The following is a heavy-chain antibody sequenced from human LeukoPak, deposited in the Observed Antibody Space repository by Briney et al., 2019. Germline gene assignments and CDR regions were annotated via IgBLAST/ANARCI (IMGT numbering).Heavy chain of an antibody. CDR1: GFTFSSHW. CDR3: ARWDTRPYYGMDV. V-gene: IGHV3-7*01. D-gene: IGHD1-26*01. CDR2: INQDGSGK. Sequence: GGSLRLSCAASGFTFSSHWMSWVRRAPGKGLEWVANINQDGSGKFYVDSLKGRFTISRDNAKNSLYLQMNSLRAEDTAVYYCARWDTRPYYGMDVWGQGTTVTVSS. J-gene: IGHJ6*02.